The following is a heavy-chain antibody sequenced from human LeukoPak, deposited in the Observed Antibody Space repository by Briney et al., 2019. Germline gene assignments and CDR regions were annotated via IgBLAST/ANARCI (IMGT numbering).Heavy chain of an antibody. Sequence: GGSLSLSCPASGFSLSSYGMQWVRQAPGKGLAWVAFIRYDGSNKYYADSVKGRFTISRDNSKNTLYLQMNSLRAEDTAVYYCAKDTTSGWYWVEYCFDYWGQGTLVTVSS. V-gene: IGHV3-30*02. D-gene: IGHD6-19*01. CDR1: GFSLSSYG. CDR2: IRYDGSNK. CDR3: AKDTTSGWYWVEYCFDY. J-gene: IGHJ4*02.